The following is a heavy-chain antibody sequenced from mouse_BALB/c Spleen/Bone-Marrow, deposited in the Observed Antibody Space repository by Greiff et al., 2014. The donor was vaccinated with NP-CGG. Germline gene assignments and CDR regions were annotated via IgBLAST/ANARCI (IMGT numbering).Heavy chain of an antibody. CDR3: AREGLRAWFVY. CDR2: INPSSDYT. Sequence: QVQLKESGAELARPGASVKMSCKASGYTFTSYTIHWVKQRPGQGLEWIGYINPSSDYTNYNQKFKDKATLTADKSSSTAYMHLSSLTSEDSAVYYCAREGLRAWFVYWGQGTLVTVSA. J-gene: IGHJ3*01. V-gene: IGHV1-4*01. CDR1: GYTFTSYT. D-gene: IGHD2-4*01.